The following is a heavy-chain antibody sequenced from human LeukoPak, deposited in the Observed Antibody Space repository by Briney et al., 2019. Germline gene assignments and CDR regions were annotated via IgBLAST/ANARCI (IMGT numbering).Heavy chain of an antibody. Sequence: GGSLRLSCAASGFTFSSYAMHWVRQAPGKGLEWVAVISYDGSNKYYADSVKGRFTISRDNSKNTLYLQMNSLRAEDTAVYYCAREPEGSRWTLDYWGQGTLVTVSS. CDR2: ISYDGSNK. D-gene: IGHD4-23*01. CDR1: GFTFSSYA. CDR3: AREPEGSRWTLDY. V-gene: IGHV3-30*14. J-gene: IGHJ4*02.